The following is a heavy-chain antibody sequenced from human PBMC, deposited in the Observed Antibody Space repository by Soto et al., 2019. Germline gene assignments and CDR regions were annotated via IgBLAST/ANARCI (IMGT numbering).Heavy chain of an antibody. CDR3: GSDSHGVDLGY. D-gene: IGHD4-17*01. V-gene: IGHV3-11*01. CDR2: ISRSGSVI. Sequence: GGSLRLSCAASGFSFSDYYMSWIRQAPGKGLEWVSYISRSGSVIYYADSVKGRFTISRDDAKNSLYLQMNSLRAEDTAVYYCGSDSHGVDLGYWGQGTLVTVSS. CDR1: GFSFSDYY. J-gene: IGHJ4*02.